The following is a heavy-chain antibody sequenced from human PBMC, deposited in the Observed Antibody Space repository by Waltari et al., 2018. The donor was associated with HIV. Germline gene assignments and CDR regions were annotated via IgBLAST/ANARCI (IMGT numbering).Heavy chain of an antibody. D-gene: IGHD3-10*01. CDR1: GFTFSTYW. CDR2: INSDGTST. V-gene: IGHV3-74*01. CDR3: ARPGSGAFDF. Sequence: EVQLVESGGGLVQPGGSLRLSCATSGFTFSTYWRHWVRQPPGKGLLWVSRINSDGTSTSYADSVKGRFSISRDNAKNTLYLQMNSLRADDTAIYYGARPGSGAFDFWGQGTTVTVSS. J-gene: IGHJ3*01.